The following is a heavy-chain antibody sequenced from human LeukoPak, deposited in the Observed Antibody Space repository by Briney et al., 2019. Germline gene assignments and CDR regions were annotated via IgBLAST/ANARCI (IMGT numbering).Heavy chain of an antibody. CDR1: GFTFSSYG. Sequence: GGSLRLSCAASGFTFSSYGMSWVRQAPGKGLEWVSAISGSGGSTYNADSVKGRFTISRDNSKNTLYLQMNSLRAEDTAVYYCAKEADYYDSSGLFDYWGQGTLVTVSS. V-gene: IGHV3-23*01. J-gene: IGHJ4*02. CDR2: ISGSGGST. CDR3: AKEADYYDSSGLFDY. D-gene: IGHD3-22*01.